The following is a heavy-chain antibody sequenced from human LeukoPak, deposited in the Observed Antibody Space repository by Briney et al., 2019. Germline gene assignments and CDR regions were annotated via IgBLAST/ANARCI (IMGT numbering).Heavy chain of an antibody. CDR2: IKNKTHGGAT. V-gene: IGHV3-15*01. J-gene: IGHJ4*02. D-gene: IGHD2-2*01. CDR1: GFIFSSAW. CDR3: ARGFCSSTSCYQGPFDF. Sequence: PGGSLRLSCAASGFIFSSAWVTWVRQAPGKGLEWVGHIKNKTHGGATDYAAPVKGRFIISRDDSTNTLYLQMNSLRTEDTAVYYCARGFCSSTSCYQGPFDFWGQGTLVTVSS.